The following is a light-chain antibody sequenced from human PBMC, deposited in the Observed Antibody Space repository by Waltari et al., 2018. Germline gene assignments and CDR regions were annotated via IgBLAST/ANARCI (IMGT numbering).Light chain of an antibody. CDR2: DVS. V-gene: IGLV2-23*02. J-gene: IGLJ2*01. CDR3: FSYAGSNSFA. Sequence: QSALTQPASVSGSPGQSITVPCIGTSHAIGSYTYVSWFQQHPGRAPKLMIYDVSERPLGVSNRFSGSKSGNTASLTISGLQAEDEADYYCFSYAGSNSFAFGGGTRVTVL. CDR1: SHAIGSYTY.